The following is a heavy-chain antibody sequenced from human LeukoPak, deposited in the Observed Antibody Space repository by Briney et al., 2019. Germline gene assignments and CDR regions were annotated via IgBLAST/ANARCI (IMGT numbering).Heavy chain of an antibody. J-gene: IGHJ4*02. Sequence: PSETLSLTCTVSGGSISSSSYYWGWIRQPPGKGLEWIGSIYYSGSTYYNPSLKSRVTISVDTSKNQFSLKLSSVTAADTAVYYCARDRVGATGGIDYWGQGTLVTVSS. V-gene: IGHV4-39*07. D-gene: IGHD1-26*01. CDR2: IYYSGST. CDR3: ARDRVGATGGIDY. CDR1: GGSISSSSYY.